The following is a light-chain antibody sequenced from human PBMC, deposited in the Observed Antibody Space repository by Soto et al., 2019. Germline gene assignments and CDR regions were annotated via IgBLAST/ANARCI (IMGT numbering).Light chain of an antibody. J-gene: IGKJ5*01. CDR2: DAS. CDR3: QQRTNWPTST. V-gene: IGKV3-11*01. Sequence: EIVLTQSPVTLSLSPGERATLSCRASRSVSSYLAWYQQKPGQTPRLLIHDASSRATGTPVRFSGSGSGTDFTLTISSLEPEDFAVYYCQQRTNWPTSTFGQGTRLEIK. CDR1: RSVSSY.